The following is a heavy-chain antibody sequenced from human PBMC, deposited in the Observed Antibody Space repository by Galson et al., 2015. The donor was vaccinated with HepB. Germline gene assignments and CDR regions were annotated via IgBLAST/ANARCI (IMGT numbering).Heavy chain of an antibody. CDR2: IWYDGSKK. V-gene: IGHV3-33*06. CDR3: VEGEDAYKQDFYYGMDI. D-gene: IGHD3-16*01. Sequence: SLRLSCAASGFTFRSYGMHWVRQAPGKGLEWVALIWYDGSKKYYADSVKGRFTISRDNSKKTLYLQMNSLRAEDTAVYYCVEGEDAYKQDFYYGMDIWGQGTTVTVSS. CDR1: GFTFRSYG. J-gene: IGHJ6*02.